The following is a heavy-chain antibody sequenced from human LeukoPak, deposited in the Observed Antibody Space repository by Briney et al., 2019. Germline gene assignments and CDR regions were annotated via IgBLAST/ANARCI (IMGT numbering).Heavy chain of an antibody. D-gene: IGHD3-16*01. CDR1: GYTLTELS. CDR3: AAGLRLRVTPFHM. J-gene: IGHJ3*02. Sequence: GASVKVSCKVSGYTLTELSIHWVRQAPGKGLEWVAGFDPEDDETIYAQRFLDRVTLTEDTSTNTAYLEFSSLRSEDTAIYYCAAGLRLRVTPFHMWGQGTLVTVSS. V-gene: IGHV1-24*01. CDR2: FDPEDDET.